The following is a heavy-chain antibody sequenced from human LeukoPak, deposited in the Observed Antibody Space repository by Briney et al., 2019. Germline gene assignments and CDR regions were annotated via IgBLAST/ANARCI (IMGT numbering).Heavy chain of an antibody. V-gene: IGHV4-39*02. CDR1: GGSISSDSYY. CDR3: GRRSRSTWNYRRGDY. D-gene: IGHD1-7*01. Sequence: SETLSLTCTVSGGSISSDSYYWGWIRQPPGKGLQWIGCIYYSGSTYYKPSLKSRVSISVDTSKNHFSLKLTSVTAADTAVYYCGRRSRSTWNYRRGDYWGQGTLVTVSS. CDR2: IYYSGST. J-gene: IGHJ4*02.